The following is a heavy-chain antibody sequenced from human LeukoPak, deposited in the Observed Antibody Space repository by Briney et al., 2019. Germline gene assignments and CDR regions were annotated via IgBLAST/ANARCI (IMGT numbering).Heavy chain of an antibody. CDR1: GFTFSTYG. V-gene: IGHV3-48*04. Sequence: GGSLRLSCAASGFTFSTYGMNWVRQAPGKGPEWVAYITSDSSTIYYADSVRGRFTISRDNAKDSLFLQMNSLRAEDTAVYYCASTIRMDVWGQGTTVTVSS. CDR3: ASTIRMDV. J-gene: IGHJ6*02. CDR2: ITSDSSTI.